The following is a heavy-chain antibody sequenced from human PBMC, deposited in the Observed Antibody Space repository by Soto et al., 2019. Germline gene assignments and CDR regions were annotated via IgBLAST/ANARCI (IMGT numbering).Heavy chain of an antibody. D-gene: IGHD4-17*01. CDR3: ARDLNYGLFDY. V-gene: IGHV3-74*01. J-gene: IGHJ4*02. CDR1: GFTFSTYW. CDR2: INPDGSTT. Sequence: PGGSLRLSCVASGFTFSTYWFNWVRQVPGNGLVWVSLINPDGSTTTYADSVKGRFIIFRDNTKNTVYLQMNSLRAEDTAVYYCARDLNYGLFDYWGQGTLVTVSS.